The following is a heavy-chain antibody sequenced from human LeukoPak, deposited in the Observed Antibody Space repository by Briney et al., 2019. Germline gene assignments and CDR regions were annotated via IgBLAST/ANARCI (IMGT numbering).Heavy chain of an antibody. D-gene: IGHD3-3*01. CDR3: ARGVLRYYDFWSGYPDAFDI. CDR1: GGSFSGYY. CDR2: INHSGST. V-gene: IGHV4-34*01. J-gene: IGHJ3*02. Sequence: SETLSLTCAVYGGSFSGYYWSWIRQPPGKGLEWIGEINHSGSTNYNPSLKSRVTISVDTSKNQFSLKLSSVTAADTAVYYCARGVLRYYDFWSGYPDAFDIWGQGTMVTVSS.